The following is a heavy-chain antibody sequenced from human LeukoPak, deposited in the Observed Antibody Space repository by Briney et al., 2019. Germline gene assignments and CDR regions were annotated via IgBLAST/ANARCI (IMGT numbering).Heavy chain of an antibody. J-gene: IGHJ4*02. CDR1: GGSISTTIYQ. CDR2: IYYSGST. Sequence: SETLSLTCTVSGGSISTTIYQWGWIRQPPGKGLEWIGSIYYSGSTYYNPSLKSRVSVSVDTSKNQFSLKLRSVTAADTAVYYCARVDYTSTWYYFDYWGQGTLVTVSS. V-gene: IGHV4-39*07. D-gene: IGHD6-13*01. CDR3: ARVDYTSTWYYFDY.